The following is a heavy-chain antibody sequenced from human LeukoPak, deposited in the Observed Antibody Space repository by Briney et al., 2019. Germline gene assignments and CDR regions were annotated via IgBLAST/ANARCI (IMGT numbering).Heavy chain of an antibody. CDR2: ISGSGDST. CDR1: GFTFSSYA. D-gene: IGHD2-2*01. J-gene: IGHJ4*02. V-gene: IGHV3-23*01. Sequence: PGGSLRLSCAASGFTFSSYAMSWVRQAPGKGLEWVSTISGSGDSTYYADSVKSRFTISRDNSKNTLHLQMNSLRAEDTAVYSCAKGRSGVSSAAISYWGQGTLVTVSS. CDR3: AKGRSGVSSAAISY.